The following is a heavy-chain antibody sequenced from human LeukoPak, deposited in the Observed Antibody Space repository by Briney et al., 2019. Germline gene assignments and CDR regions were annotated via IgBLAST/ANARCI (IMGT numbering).Heavy chain of an antibody. D-gene: IGHD3-10*01. V-gene: IGHV4-59*01. CDR2: IYYSGST. CDR3: ARGHSYGSGSRGDH. CDR1: GGSINNYY. Sequence: SETLSLTCTVSGGSINNYYWSWIRQPPGKGLEWIGYIYYSGSTNYNPSLKSRVTISVDTSKNQFSLKLNSVTAADTAVYYCARGHSYGSGSRGDHWGQGTLVTVSS. J-gene: IGHJ4*02.